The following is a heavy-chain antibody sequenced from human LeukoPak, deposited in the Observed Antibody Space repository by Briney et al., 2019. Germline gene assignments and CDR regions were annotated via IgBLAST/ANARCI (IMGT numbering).Heavy chain of an antibody. Sequence: SETLSLTCTVSGGSVSGYHWSWIRQPPGQGLECIGHIYFTGSTTYNPSLKSRVTISVDTSQNQFSLSLTSVTSADTAVYYCARVTAAAGGFDHWGQGTLVTVSS. CDR1: GGSVSGYH. CDR2: IYFTGST. D-gene: IGHD6-13*01. V-gene: IGHV4-59*02. CDR3: ARVTAAAGGFDH. J-gene: IGHJ4*02.